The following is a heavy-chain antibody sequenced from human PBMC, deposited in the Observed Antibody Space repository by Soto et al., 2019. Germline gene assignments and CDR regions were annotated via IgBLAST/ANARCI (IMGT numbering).Heavy chain of an antibody. J-gene: IGHJ5*02. CDR3: AKGLCSSASCYLWFDP. V-gene: IGHV3-23*01. D-gene: IGHD2-2*01. Sequence: GGSLRLSCAASGFTFSSSAMNWVRQAPGKGLEWVSVISGSGGSTYYADSVNGRFTISRDNSKNTVYLQMNSLRAEDTAVYYCAKGLCSSASCYLWFDPWGQGTLVTVSS. CDR1: GFTFSSSA. CDR2: ISGSGGST.